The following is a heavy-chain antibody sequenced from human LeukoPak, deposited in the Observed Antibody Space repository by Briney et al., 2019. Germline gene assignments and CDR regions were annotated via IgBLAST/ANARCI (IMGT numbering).Heavy chain of an antibody. V-gene: IGHV4-39*07. CDR2: INHRGST. CDR1: GGSISSSSYY. D-gene: IGHD3-10*01. J-gene: IGHJ6*03. CDR3: ARSYGSGSYSYYMDV. Sequence: KASETLSLTCTVSGGSISSSSYYWSWIRQPPGKGLEWIGEINHRGSTNYNPSLKSRVTISVDTSKNQFSLKLSSVTAADTAVYYCARSYGSGSYSYYMDVWGKGTTVTISS.